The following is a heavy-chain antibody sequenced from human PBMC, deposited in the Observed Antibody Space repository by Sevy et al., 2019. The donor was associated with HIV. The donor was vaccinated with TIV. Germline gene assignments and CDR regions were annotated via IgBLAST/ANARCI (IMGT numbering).Heavy chain of an antibody. CDR2: IYWNDDQ. CDR3: ADRGGAHYYDSSGYYTRAEYFEH. Sequence: SGPTLVNPTQTLTLTCTFSGFSLSTSGVGVGWIRQPPGKALEWLAVIYWNDDQRYSPSLKSRLTITKDNSKNQVVLTLTXMDPVDTATYYCADRGGAHYYDSSGYYTRAEYFEHWGQGTLVTVSS. CDR1: GFSLSTSGVG. D-gene: IGHD3-22*01. V-gene: IGHV2-5*01. J-gene: IGHJ1*01.